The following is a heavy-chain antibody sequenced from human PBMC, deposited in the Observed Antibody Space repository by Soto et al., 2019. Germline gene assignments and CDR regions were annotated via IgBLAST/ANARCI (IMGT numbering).Heavy chain of an antibody. V-gene: IGHV3-49*04. CDR1: GFTFGDYT. J-gene: IGHJ4*02. Sequence: GGSLRLSCTTSGFTFGDYTMGWVRQAPGKGLEWVGFIRSKGFGGTTEYAASVKGRFTISRDDSKSIAYLQMSSLKTEDTAVYYCARDSRGSIYGFDYWGQGALVTVSS. CDR3: ARDSRGSIYGFDY. D-gene: IGHD5-18*01. CDR2: IRSKGFGGTT.